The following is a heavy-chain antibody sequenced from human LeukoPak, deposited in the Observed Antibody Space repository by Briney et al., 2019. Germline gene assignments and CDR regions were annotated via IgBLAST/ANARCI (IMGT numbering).Heavy chain of an antibody. D-gene: IGHD3-9*01. Sequence: GSLRLSCSVSGFTFSTYWMHWVRQAPGKGLVWVSRINGDGTITYYADSVKGRFTISRDNAKNTLYLQMNSLRDEDTAVYYCARVFVGFDSWGQGTLATVSS. V-gene: IGHV3-74*01. CDR1: GFTFSTYW. J-gene: IGHJ4*02. CDR2: INGDGTIT. CDR3: ARVFVGFDS.